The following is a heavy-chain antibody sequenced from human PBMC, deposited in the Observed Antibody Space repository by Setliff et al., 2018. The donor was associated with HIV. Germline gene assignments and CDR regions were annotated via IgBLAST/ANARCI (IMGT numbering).Heavy chain of an antibody. CDR1: GYSFTTYW. D-gene: IGHD1-20*01. CDR2: IYPGDSDT. J-gene: IGHJ6*02. V-gene: IGHV5-51*01. CDR3: ASSITVAGGRSFYYYAMDV. Sequence: GESLKISCKGSGYSFTTYWIGWVRQMPGKGLEWMGMIYPGDSDTRYSPSFQGQVTISADTSISTAYLQWSSLKASDSAMYYCASSITVAGGRSFYYYAMDVWGQGTTVTVSS.